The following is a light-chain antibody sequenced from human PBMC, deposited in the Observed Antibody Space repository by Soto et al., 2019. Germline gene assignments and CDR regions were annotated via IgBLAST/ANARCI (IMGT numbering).Light chain of an antibody. V-gene: IGLV2-14*01. CDR3: GSITRSSTSV. Sequence: QSALTQPASVSGSPGQSITISCTGTSSDVGGYNYVSWYQQRPGKAPKLMIYDVTKRPSGVSNRFSGSKSGNTASLTISGIQAEDEGDYYCGSITRSSTSVFGTGTKVTVL. CDR2: DVT. J-gene: IGLJ1*01. CDR1: SSDVGGYNY.